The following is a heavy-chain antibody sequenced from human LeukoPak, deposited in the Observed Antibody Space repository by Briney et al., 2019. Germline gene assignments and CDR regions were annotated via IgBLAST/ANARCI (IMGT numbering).Heavy chain of an antibody. CDR2: IYYSGST. V-gene: IGHV4-59*12. Sequence: PSETLSLTCALSGGSFSGYFCSWIRQPPGKGLEWIGYIYYSGSTYYNPSLKSRVTISVDTSKNQFSLKLSSVTAADTAVYYCAATAGWYGDLDIWGQGTMVTVSS. CDR3: AATAGWYGDLDI. J-gene: IGHJ3*02. CDR1: GGSFSGYF. D-gene: IGHD6-19*01.